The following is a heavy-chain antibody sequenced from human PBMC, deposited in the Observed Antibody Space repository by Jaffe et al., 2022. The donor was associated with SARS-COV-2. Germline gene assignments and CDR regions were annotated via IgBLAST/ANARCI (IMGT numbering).Heavy chain of an antibody. Sequence: ELQQSGPGLVKPSQTLSLTCAISGDSVSSNSAIWNWIRQSPSRGLEWLGRTYYRSKWSNDYAASVKGRITVTADTSNNQFSLQLNSVTPEDTAVYYCARVGRPGDYVPRWVWGKGTTVTVSS. CDR1: GDSVSSNSAI. CDR3: ARVGRPGDYVPRWV. D-gene: IGHD4-17*01. V-gene: IGHV6-1*01. CDR2: TYYRSKWSN. J-gene: IGHJ6*04.